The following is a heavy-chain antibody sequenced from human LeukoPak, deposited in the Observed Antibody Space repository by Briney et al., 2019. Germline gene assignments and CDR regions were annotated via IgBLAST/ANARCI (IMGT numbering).Heavy chain of an antibody. Sequence: ASVKISCKASGYTFTSYYMHWVRQAPGQGLEWMGIINPSGGSTSYAQKFQGRVTMTRDTSTSTVYMELSSQRSEDTAVYYCAREVGATASFDYWGQGTLVTVSS. CDR3: AREVGATASFDY. J-gene: IGHJ4*02. CDR2: INPSGGST. V-gene: IGHV1-46*01. D-gene: IGHD1-26*01. CDR1: GYTFTSYY.